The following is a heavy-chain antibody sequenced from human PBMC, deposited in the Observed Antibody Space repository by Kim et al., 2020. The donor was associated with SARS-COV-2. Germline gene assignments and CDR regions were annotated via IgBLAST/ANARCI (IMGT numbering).Heavy chain of an antibody. D-gene: IGHD6-19*01. CDR3: ARGAVAGFDP. Sequence: NPTYAQGFTGRFVFSLDTSVSTAYLQISSLKAEDTAVYYCARGAVAGFDPWGQGTLVTVSS. CDR2: NP. V-gene: IGHV7-4-1*02. J-gene: IGHJ5*02.